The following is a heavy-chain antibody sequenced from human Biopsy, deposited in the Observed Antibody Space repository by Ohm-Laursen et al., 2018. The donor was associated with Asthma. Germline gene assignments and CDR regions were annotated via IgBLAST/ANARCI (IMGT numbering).Heavy chain of an antibody. V-gene: IGHV1-3*01. Sequence: SVKVSCKASGDSFSNYAISWVRQAPGQGLEWMGWINAANGNTKYSQKFQGRLTISRDTSASTAYMDLSSLRSEDTAVYYCARTYFDFLTGQVHDAFAMWGQGTMVTVSS. CDR1: GDSFSNYA. CDR3: ARTYFDFLTGQVHDAFAM. D-gene: IGHD3-9*01. CDR2: INAANGNT. J-gene: IGHJ3*02.